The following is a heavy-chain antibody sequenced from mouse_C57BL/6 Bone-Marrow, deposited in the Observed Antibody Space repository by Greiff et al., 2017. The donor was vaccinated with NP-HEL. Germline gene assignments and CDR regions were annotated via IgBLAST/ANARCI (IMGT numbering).Heavy chain of an antibody. CDR3: ARCDYGVFAY. CDR2: IYPRSGNT. J-gene: IGHJ3*01. D-gene: IGHD2-4*01. CDR1: GYTFTSYG. Sequence: VQLQQSGAELARPGASVKLSCKASGYTFTSYGISWVKQRTGQGLEWIGEIYPRSGNTYYNEKFKGKATLTADKSSSTAYMELRSRTSEDSAVYFCARCDYGVFAYWGQGTLVTVSA. V-gene: IGHV1-81*01.